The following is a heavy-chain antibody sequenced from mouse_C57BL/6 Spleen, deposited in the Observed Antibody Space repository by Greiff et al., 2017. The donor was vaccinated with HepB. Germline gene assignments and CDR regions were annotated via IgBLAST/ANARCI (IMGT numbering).Heavy chain of an antibody. Sequence: EVKLMESGGGLVKPGGSLKLSCAASGFTFSDYGMHWVRQAPEKGLEWVAYISSGSSTIYSADTVKGRFTIARDNAKNTLFLQMTSLRSEDTAMYYCARETDDEYDGGYYYAMDYWGQGTTVTVSS. D-gene: IGHD2-4*01. CDR2: ISSGSSTI. CDR1: GFTFSDYG. V-gene: IGHV5-17*01. CDR3: ARETDDEYDGGYYYAMDY. J-gene: IGHJ4*01.